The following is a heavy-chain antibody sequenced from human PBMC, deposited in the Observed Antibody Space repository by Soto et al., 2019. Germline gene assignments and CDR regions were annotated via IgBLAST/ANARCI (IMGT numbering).Heavy chain of an antibody. Sequence: SETLSLTCTVSGGSFTSTNYFWGWIRQPPGKGLEWIGYIYYSGNTNYNPSLKSRVTISVDTSKNQFSLKLSSVTAADTAVYYCARAVSGDYGVWDAFDIWGQGTMVTVSS. CDR2: IYYSGNT. J-gene: IGHJ3*02. CDR1: GGSFTSTNYF. D-gene: IGHD4-17*01. CDR3: ARAVSGDYGVWDAFDI. V-gene: IGHV4-61*01.